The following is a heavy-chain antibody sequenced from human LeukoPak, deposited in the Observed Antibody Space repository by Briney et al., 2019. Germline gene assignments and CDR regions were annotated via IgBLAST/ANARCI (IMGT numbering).Heavy chain of an antibody. CDR1: GGSFSGYY. D-gene: IGHD2-21*02. J-gene: IGHJ3*02. CDR3: ARRPLRRHIVVVTAAWGAFDI. Sequence: SETLPLTCAVYGGSFSGYYWSWIRQPPGKGLEWIGEINHSGSTNYNPSLKSRVTISVDTSKDQFSLKLSSVTAADTAVYYCARRPLRRHIVVVTAAWGAFDIWGQGTMVTVSS. CDR2: INHSGST. V-gene: IGHV4-34*01.